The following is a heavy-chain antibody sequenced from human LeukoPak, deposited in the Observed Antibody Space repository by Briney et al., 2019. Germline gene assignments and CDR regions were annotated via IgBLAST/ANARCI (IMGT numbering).Heavy chain of an antibody. CDR2: INPKTGDT. D-gene: IGHD2-2*01. CDR1: GYTFTGYY. V-gene: IGHV1-2*02. Sequence: ASVKVSCKASGYTFTGYYIHWVRQAPGQGLEWMACINPKTGDTNYAQNFQGRITMTRDTSISTAYMELSSLKSDDTAVYYCARDPTYLPAAIRSWFDPWGQGTLVTVSS. J-gene: IGHJ5*02. CDR3: ARDPTYLPAAIRSWFDP.